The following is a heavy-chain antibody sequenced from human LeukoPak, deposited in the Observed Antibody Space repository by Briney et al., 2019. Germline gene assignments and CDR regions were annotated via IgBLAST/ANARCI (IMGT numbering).Heavy chain of an antibody. J-gene: IGHJ4*02. Sequence: GGSRRFSCKTSGLSFRNFWMGGVRQAQGRGREWVANIKQDESEKYYVGSVKGRFSISRDNAKNSLYLQMNSLRVEDTAVYYCARLGSTSPGNWYKLFDQWGQGSLVTVSS. D-gene: IGHD2-2*01. CDR1: GLSFRNFW. CDR2: IKQDESEK. CDR3: ARLGSTSPGNWYKLFDQ. V-gene: IGHV3-7*03.